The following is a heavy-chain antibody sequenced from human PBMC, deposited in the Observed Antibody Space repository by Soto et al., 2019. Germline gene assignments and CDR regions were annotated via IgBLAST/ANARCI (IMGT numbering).Heavy chain of an antibody. CDR2: ISGSGGST. V-gene: IGHV3-23*01. CDR1: GFTFSSYA. D-gene: IGHD2-15*01. J-gene: IGHJ4*02. CDR3: AKGDLDIVVVVAAVYFDY. Sequence: PGGSLRLSCAASGFTFSSYAMSWVRKAPGKGLEWVSAISGSGGSTYYADSVKGRFTISRDNSKNTLYLQMNSLRAEDTAVYYCAKGDLDIVVVVAAVYFDYWGQGTLVTVSS.